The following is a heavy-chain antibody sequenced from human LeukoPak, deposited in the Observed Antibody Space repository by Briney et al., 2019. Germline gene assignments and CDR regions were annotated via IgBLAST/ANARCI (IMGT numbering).Heavy chain of an antibody. Sequence: PAGSLTLSCAASGFSFSDYAMNWVRQAPGKGLEWVSYISSSGDIIYYANSVRGRFTISRDNAKNSLYLQMNSLRAEDTAVYYCARNTGSGFHFFDYWGQGTLVTVSS. V-gene: IGHV3-48*03. CDR1: GFSFSDYA. J-gene: IGHJ4*02. CDR3: ARNTGSGFHFFDY. D-gene: IGHD3-22*01. CDR2: ISSSGDII.